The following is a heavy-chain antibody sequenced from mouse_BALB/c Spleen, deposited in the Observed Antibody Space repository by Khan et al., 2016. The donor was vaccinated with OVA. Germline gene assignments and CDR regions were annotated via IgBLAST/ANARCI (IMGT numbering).Heavy chain of an antibody. CDR2: ITYSGST. D-gene: IGHD1-1*01. CDR3: AGDYGSSYLFFGY. J-gene: IGHJ2*01. CDR1: GYSITSDYA. V-gene: IGHV3-2*02. Sequence: VQLKESGPGLVKPSQSLSLTCTVTGYSITSDYAWNWIRQFPGNKLEWMAYITYSGSTGYNPSLKGRISITRDTSKNQFFLQLNSVTTEDTATCYCAGDYGSSYLFFGYWGQGTTLTVSS.